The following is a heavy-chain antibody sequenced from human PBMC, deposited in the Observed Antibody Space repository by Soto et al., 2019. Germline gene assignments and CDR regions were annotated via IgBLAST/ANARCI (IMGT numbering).Heavy chain of an antibody. Sequence: QLQLQESGPGLVKPSETLSLTCTVSGGSISSSSYYWGWIRQPPGKGLEWIGSIYYSGSTYYNPLIKGGVTISVATSKNQFSVKLSSVPAADTAVYYCARRGYSYGTVDYWGQGTLVTVSS. J-gene: IGHJ4*02. D-gene: IGHD5-18*01. CDR3: ARRGYSYGTVDY. CDR1: GGSISSSSYY. CDR2: IYYSGST. V-gene: IGHV4-39*01.